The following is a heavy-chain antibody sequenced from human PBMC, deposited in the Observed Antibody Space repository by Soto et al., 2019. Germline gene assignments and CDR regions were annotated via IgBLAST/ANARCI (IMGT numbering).Heavy chain of an antibody. CDR2: IYWNDDK. D-gene: IGHD1-26*01. CDR1: GFSLSTRAVG. J-gene: IGHJ3*02. V-gene: IGHV2-5*01. CDR3: AHRHELGSFDI. Sequence: SGPTLVNPTQTLALTCTFSGFSLSTRAVGVGWIRQPPGKALEWLALIYWNDDKRYSPSLKNRLTITKDTSKNHVVLTMTNMDPVDAATYYCAHRHELGSFDIWGQGTKVTVSS.